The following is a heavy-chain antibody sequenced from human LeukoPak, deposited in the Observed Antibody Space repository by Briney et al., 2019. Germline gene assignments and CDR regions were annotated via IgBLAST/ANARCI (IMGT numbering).Heavy chain of an antibody. J-gene: IGHJ6*03. CDR1: GFTFSSYA. V-gene: IGHV3-23*01. CDR2: ISGSGGST. D-gene: IGHD3-22*01. CDR3: AKKGGFDSSGYYYYYYYYMDV. Sequence: GGSLRLSCAASGFTFSSYAMSWVRQAPGKGLEWVSAISGSGGSTYYADSVKGRFTISRDNSKNTLYLQMNSLRAEDTAVYYCAKKGGFDSSGYYYYYYYYMDVWGKGTTVTVSS.